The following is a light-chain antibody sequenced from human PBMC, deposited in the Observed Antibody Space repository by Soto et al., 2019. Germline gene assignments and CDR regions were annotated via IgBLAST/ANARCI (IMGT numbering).Light chain of an antibody. Sequence: DIQMTQSPYSLSASVGDRVTITCRASQSIRNYLNWYQQKPGKAPRLLIHAASSLQSGVPSRFSGSGSGTDFTLTISSLQAEDFSIYYCQQSYNAHRTFGPGNKVEIK. CDR1: QSIRNY. CDR2: AAS. V-gene: IGKV1-39*01. CDR3: QQSYNAHRT. J-gene: IGKJ1*01.